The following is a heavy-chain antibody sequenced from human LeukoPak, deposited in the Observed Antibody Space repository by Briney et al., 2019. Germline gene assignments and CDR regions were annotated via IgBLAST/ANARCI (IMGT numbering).Heavy chain of an antibody. CDR2: INQDGSDK. CDR1: GLTFSIHW. Sequence: GGSLRLSCAASGLTFSIHWMNWVRQAPGKGLECVANINQDGSDKYYADSVKGRFIISRDNSKNTLYLQMNSLRAEDTAVYYCARDGPGNYDSSSFDYWGQGTLVTVSS. D-gene: IGHD3-22*01. J-gene: IGHJ4*02. CDR3: ARDGPGNYDSSSFDY. V-gene: IGHV3-7*03.